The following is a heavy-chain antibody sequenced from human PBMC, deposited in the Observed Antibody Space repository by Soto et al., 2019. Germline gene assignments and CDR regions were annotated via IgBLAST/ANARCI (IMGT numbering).Heavy chain of an antibody. J-gene: IGHJ5*02. Sequence: SETLSLTCTVSGGSISSYYWSWIRQPPGKGLEWIGYIYYSGSTNYNPSLKSRVTISVDTSKNQSSLKLSSVTAADTAVYYCARGKLVAAAGTAWFDPWGQGTLVTVSS. CDR1: GGSISSYY. D-gene: IGHD6-13*01. V-gene: IGHV4-59*01. CDR2: IYYSGST. CDR3: ARGKLVAAAGTAWFDP.